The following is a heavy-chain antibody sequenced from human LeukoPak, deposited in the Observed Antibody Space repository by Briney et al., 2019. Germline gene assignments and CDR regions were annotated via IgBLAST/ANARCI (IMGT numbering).Heavy chain of an antibody. CDR3: MTERYWPNGGYVH. CDR1: GFSFSEDW. J-gene: IGHJ4*02. V-gene: IGHV3-15*01. Sequence: GDSLRLSCVASGFSFSEDWMNWVRQAPGRGLEWLGRIKRQIDCSTTDYAAPVKGRFIISRDDSKNTLSLQMNSLKTEDTAIYYCMTERYWPNGGYVHWGQGTLVTVSS. D-gene: IGHD2-8*01. CDR2: IKRQIDCSTT.